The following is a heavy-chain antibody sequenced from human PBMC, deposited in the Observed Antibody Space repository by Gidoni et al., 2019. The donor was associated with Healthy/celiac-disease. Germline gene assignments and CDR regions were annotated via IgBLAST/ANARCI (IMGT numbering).Heavy chain of an antibody. V-gene: IGHV1-2*02. CDR2: INPNSGGT. D-gene: IGHD6-6*01. J-gene: IGHJ6*02. CDR1: GYTFTGYY. CDR3: ARDCRYSSSSVLYYYYGRDV. Sequence: QVQLVQSGAEVNQPGASLKVSCKASGYTFTGYYMPWVRHAPGQGLEWIGWINPNSGGTNYEQKVQGRVTMTRDTSISTDYMELSRLRYDDTAVYYCARDCRYSSSSVLYYYYGRDVWGQGTTVTVSS.